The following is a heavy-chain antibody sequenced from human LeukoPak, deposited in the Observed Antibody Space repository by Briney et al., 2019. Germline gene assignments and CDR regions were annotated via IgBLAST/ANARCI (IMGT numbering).Heavy chain of an antibody. CDR1: GFTFSSYG. CDR2: IWYDGSNK. CDR3: ATHGGHAFDI. D-gene: IGHD3-16*01. Sequence: GGSLRLSCAASGFTFSSYGMHWVRQAPGKGLEWVAVIWYDGSNKYFADSVKGRFTISRDNSKNTLYLQMNSLRAEDTAVYYCATHGGHAFDIWGQGTMVTVSS. V-gene: IGHV3-33*01. J-gene: IGHJ3*02.